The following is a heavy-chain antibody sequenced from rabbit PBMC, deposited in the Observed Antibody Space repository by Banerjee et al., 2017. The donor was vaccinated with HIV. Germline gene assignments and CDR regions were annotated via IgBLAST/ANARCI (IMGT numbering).Heavy chain of an antibody. CDR1: GIDFSSYG. J-gene: IGHJ4*01. Sequence: QEQLVESGGGLVTLGGSLKLSCKASGIDFSSYGISWVRQAPGKGLEWIAYIYPDYGSTDYASWVNGRFTISLDNAQNTVFLQMTSLTAADTATYFCARDLIGYFNLWGPGTLVTVS. V-gene: IGHV1S47*01. CDR2: IYPDYGST. CDR3: ARDLIGYFNL.